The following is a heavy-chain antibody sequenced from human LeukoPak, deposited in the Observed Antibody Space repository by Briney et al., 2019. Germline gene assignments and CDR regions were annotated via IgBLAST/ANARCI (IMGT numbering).Heavy chain of an antibody. CDR2: IYYSEST. D-gene: IGHD6-13*01. V-gene: IGHV4-39*07. Sequence: PSETLSLTCTVSGVSISSSSYYWGWIRQPPGKGLEWIGNIYYSESTYYNPSLKSRFTISVDTSKNQFSLKLRSVTAADTAVYYCARNFLSSWYWDYWGQGTLVTVSS. J-gene: IGHJ4*02. CDR3: ARNFLSSWYWDY. CDR1: GVSISSSSYY.